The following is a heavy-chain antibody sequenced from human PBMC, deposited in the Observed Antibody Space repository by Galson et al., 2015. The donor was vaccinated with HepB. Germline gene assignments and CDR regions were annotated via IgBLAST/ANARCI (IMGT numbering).Heavy chain of an antibody. CDR2: ASSDQTNI. CDR1: GFTFSASA. V-gene: IGHV3-30*04. J-gene: IGHJ4*02. Sequence: SLRTSCAASGFTFSASAMHWVRQTPGKGLEWAAPASSDQTNIYYADAVRGRFTIPRDNSRDTLYLQMNSLRAEDTAVYYCARTFYFDYWGQGTLVTVSS. CDR3: ARTFYFDY.